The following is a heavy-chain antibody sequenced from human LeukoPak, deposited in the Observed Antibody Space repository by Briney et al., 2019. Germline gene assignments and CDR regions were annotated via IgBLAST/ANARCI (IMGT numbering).Heavy chain of an antibody. CDR3: ARSSGYYDSSGYSVPFDY. CDR2: IYYSGST. J-gene: IGHJ4*02. V-gene: IGHV4-59*01. Sequence: SETLSLTCTVSGGSISSDYWSWIRQPPGKGLECIGYIYYSGSTSYNPSLKSRVSISVDTSKNQFSLKLSSVTAADTAVYYCARSSGYYDSSGYSVPFDYWGQGTLVTVSS. CDR1: GGSISSDY. D-gene: IGHD3-22*01.